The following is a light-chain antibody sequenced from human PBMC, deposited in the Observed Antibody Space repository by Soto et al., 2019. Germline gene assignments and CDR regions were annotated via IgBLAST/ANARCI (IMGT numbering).Light chain of an antibody. CDR2: DAS. V-gene: IGKV3D-20*01. J-gene: IGKJ1*01. CDR3: QQYAYSGT. CDR1: RTVGNNY. Sequence: VLTPKPGTLVLSRRGIAPRACRASRTVGNNYLAWYQQRPGXAXXXXXYDASNRATGIPDRFSGSGSGTDFTLTITRLEPEDSAMYYCQQYAYSGTFGQGTKVDI.